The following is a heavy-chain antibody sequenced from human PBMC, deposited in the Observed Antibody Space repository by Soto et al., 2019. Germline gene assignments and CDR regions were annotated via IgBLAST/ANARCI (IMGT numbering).Heavy chain of an antibody. Sequence: SETLSLTCTVSVGSISSYYWSWIRQPPGKGLEWIGYIYYSGSTYYNPSLKSRVTISVDTSKNQFSLKLSSVTAADTAVYYCARGLWFGERSFDYWGQGTLVTVSS. V-gene: IGHV4-59*08. CDR1: VGSISSYY. CDR3: ARGLWFGERSFDY. J-gene: IGHJ4*02. D-gene: IGHD3-10*01. CDR2: IYYSGST.